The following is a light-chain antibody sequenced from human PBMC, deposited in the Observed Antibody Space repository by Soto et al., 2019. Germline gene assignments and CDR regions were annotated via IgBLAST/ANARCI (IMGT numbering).Light chain of an antibody. V-gene: IGKV1-12*01. CDR3: QQASHFPLA. Sequence: DIQMTQSPSSVSASVGDSVTITCRASQGIDNWLAWYQQKPGMAPKLLVSAASNLQSGVPTRFSGGGSGTDFTLTLNSLQPEDFATYFCQQASHFPLAFGGGTKVEI. CDR2: AAS. CDR1: QGIDNW. J-gene: IGKJ4*01.